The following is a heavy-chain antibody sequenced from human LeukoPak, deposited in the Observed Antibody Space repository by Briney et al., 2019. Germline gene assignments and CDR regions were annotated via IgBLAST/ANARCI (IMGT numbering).Heavy chain of an antibody. CDR2: IYTSGST. J-gene: IGHJ2*01. Sequence: SETLSITCTVSGGSIGSYYWSWIRQPAGKGLELIGRIYTSGSTNYNPSLKSQVTMSVDTSKNQFSLKLSSVTAADTAVYYCARDKATDGIPLPVDLWGRGTLDTVSS. CDR1: GGSIGSYY. CDR3: ARDKATDGIPLPVDL. V-gene: IGHV4-4*07. D-gene: IGHD1-26*01.